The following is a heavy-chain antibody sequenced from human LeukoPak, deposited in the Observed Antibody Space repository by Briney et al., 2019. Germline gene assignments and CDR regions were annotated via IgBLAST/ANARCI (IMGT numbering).Heavy chain of an antibody. CDR1: GYTFTSYG. Sequence: ASVKVSCKASGYTFTSYGISWVRQAPGQGLEWMGWISAYNGNTNYAQKFQGRVTITADKSTSTAYMELSSLRSEDTAVYYCARNDGDYDSPASYFDYWGQGTLVTVSS. CDR2: ISAYNGNT. D-gene: IGHD3-22*01. CDR3: ARNDGDYDSPASYFDY. V-gene: IGHV1-18*01. J-gene: IGHJ4*02.